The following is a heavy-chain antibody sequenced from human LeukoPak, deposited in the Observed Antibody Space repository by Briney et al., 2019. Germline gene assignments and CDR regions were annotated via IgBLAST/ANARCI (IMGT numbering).Heavy chain of an antibody. CDR3: ARVGVEPQPNDYGDYDLNDY. CDR2: IYHSGST. J-gene: IGHJ4*02. Sequence: KTSETLSLTCAVSGGSISSGGYSWSWIRQPPGKGLEWIGYIYHSGSTYYNPSLKSRVTISVDRSKNQFSLKLSSVTAADTAVYYCARVGVEPQPNDYGDYDLNDYWGQGTLVTVSS. CDR1: GGSISSGGYS. D-gene: IGHD4-17*01. V-gene: IGHV4-30-2*01.